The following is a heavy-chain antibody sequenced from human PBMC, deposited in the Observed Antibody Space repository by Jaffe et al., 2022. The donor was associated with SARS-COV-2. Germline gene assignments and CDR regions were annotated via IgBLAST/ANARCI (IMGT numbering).Heavy chain of an antibody. CDR1: GFTFSSYA. CDR3: ARDFAVTTWGDYYFDY. Sequence: QVQLVESGGGVVQPGRSLRLSCAASGFTFSSYAMHWVRQAPGKGLEWVAVISYDGSNKYYADSVKGRFTISRDNSKNTLYLQMNSLRAEDTAVYYCARDFAVTTWGDYYFDYWGQGTLVTVSS. CDR2: ISYDGSNK. V-gene: IGHV3-30-3*01. J-gene: IGHJ4*02. D-gene: IGHD4-17*01.